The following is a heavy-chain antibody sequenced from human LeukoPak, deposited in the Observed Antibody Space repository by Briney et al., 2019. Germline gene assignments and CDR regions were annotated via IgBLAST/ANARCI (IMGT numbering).Heavy chain of an antibody. J-gene: IGHJ4*02. CDR2: INHSGST. D-gene: IGHD6-13*01. Sequence: SETLSLTCAVYGGSFSGYYWSWIRQPPGKGLEWIGEINHSGSTNYNPSLKSRVTISVDTSKNQFSLKLSSVTAADTAVYYCARGGVIAAAARRYFDYWGQGTMVTVCS. V-gene: IGHV4-34*01. CDR1: GGSFSGYY. CDR3: ARGGVIAAAARRYFDY.